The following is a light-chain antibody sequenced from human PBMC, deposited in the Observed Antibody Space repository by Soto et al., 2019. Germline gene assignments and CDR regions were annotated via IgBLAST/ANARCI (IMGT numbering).Light chain of an antibody. CDR2: GAS. V-gene: IGKV3-20*01. CDR1: QSVSSSY. J-gene: IGKJ1*01. CDR3: QQYGSSRT. Sequence: IVLTQSPGTLSLSPGERATLSCMASQSVSSSYLAWYQQKPGQAPRLLIYGASSRATGIPDRFSGSGSGTDFTRTICRLEPEDFAVYYCQQYGSSRTFGQGTKVDIK.